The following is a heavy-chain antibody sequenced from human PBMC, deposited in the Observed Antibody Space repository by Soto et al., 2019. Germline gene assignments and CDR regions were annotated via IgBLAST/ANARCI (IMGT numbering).Heavy chain of an antibody. Sequence: GGSLRLSCAASGFTFSSYWMHWVRQAPGKGLVWVSRINSDGSSTSYADSVKGRFTISRDNAKNTLYLQMNSLRAEDTAVYYCARDGFDSSGWYKVVDYWGQGTLVTVSS. D-gene: IGHD6-19*01. CDR2: INSDGSST. CDR3: ARDGFDSSGWYKVVDY. V-gene: IGHV3-74*01. CDR1: GFTFSSYW. J-gene: IGHJ4*02.